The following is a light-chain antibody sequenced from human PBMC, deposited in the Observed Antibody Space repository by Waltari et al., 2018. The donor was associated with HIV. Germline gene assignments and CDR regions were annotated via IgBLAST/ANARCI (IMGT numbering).Light chain of an antibody. V-gene: IGKV1-39*01. CDR1: RPVFTD. CDR2: GAF. J-gene: IGKJ2*01. Sequence: DIVMTQSTSSLSVSVGDSVTISCRASRPVFTDLNWYQQKHGEAPKVLISGAFNLRNGVPARFVGSGSGTGFTLVINGLQPEDFAIYFCQQSYNSPYTFGQGTKLEIK. CDR3: QQSYNSPYT.